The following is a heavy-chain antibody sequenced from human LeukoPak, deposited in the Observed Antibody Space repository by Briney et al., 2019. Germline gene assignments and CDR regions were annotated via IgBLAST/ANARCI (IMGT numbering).Heavy chain of an antibody. Sequence: GGSLRLSCAASGFTFSDYYMTWIRQAPGKGLEWISYISSGGRTMYYTDSVKGRFTISRDNAKNSLYLQMNSLRAEDTAMYYCATYILGESIDYWGQGTLVTVSS. D-gene: IGHD3-10*01. CDR2: ISSGGRTM. CDR3: ATYILGESIDY. CDR1: GFTFSDYY. J-gene: IGHJ4*02. V-gene: IGHV3-11*01.